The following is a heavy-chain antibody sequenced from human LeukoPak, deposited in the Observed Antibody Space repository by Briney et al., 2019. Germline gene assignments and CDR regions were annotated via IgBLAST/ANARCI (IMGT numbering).Heavy chain of an antibody. CDR3: ASWMPNWHRGTYYYYYMDV. Sequence: GGSLRLSCAASGFTFSSYAMSWVRQAPGKGLEWVSAISGGGGSTYYADSVKCRFTFSRDNSKNQLYLQMNSLRAEDTAVYYCASWMPNWHRGTYYYYYMDVWGKGTTVTVSS. D-gene: IGHD1-1*01. V-gene: IGHV3-23*01. CDR2: ISGGGGST. CDR1: GFTFSSYA. J-gene: IGHJ6*03.